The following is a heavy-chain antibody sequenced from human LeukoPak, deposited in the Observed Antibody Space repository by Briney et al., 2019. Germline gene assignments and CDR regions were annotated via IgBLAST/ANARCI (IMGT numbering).Heavy chain of an antibody. Sequence: PSETLSLTCTVSGGSISSSSYYWGWIRQLPGKGLESIGFIHHSGSSRHNPSLKDRVAISVDASRKQFALRLSSVTAADTAIYYCARGGNRFGGFYFDYWGQGIQVIVSS. CDR2: IHHSGSS. V-gene: IGHV4-31*03. J-gene: IGHJ4*02. D-gene: IGHD3-10*01. CDR3: ARGGNRFGGFYFDY. CDR1: GGSISSSSYY.